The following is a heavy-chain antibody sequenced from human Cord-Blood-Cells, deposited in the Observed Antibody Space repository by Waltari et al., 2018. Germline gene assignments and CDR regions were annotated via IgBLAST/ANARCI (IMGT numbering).Heavy chain of an antibody. V-gene: IGHV4-34*01. D-gene: IGHD7-27*01. CDR3: ASGHWGYGY. Sequence: QVQLQQWGAGLLKPSETLSLTCAVYGGSFSGYYWSWIRQPPGKGLEWIGEITHSGSTNSNPSLKRRVTISVDTSKNQFSLKLSSVTAADTAVYYCASGHWGYGYWGQGTLVTVSS. CDR1: GGSFSGYY. CDR2: ITHSGST. J-gene: IGHJ4*02.